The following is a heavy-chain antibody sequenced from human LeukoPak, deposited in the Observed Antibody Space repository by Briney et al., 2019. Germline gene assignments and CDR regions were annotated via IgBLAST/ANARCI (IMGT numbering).Heavy chain of an antibody. Sequence: SETLSLTCTVPGGSISSYYWSWIRQPPGKGLEWIGYIYYSGSTNYNPSLKSRVTISIDTSKNQFSLKLSSVTAADTAVYYCARGYSRTYFDYWGQGTLVTVSS. J-gene: IGHJ4*02. D-gene: IGHD5-18*01. V-gene: IGHV4-59*08. CDR2: IYYSGST. CDR3: ARGYSRTYFDY. CDR1: GGSISSYY.